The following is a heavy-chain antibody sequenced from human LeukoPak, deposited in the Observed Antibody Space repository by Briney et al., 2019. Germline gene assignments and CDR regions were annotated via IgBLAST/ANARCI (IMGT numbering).Heavy chain of an antibody. Sequence: GGSLRLSCAASGFIFDQYAMHWVRQAPGKGLEWVALIPWDAYGPQYADSVKGRFIISRDNRKNSLYLQMNSLRTEDSAVYFCARDKESDSSRYFDYWGQGTLVIVSS. CDR3: ARDKESDSSRYFDY. J-gene: IGHJ4*02. CDR2: IPWDAYGP. D-gene: IGHD3-22*01. V-gene: IGHV3-43D*03. CDR1: GFIFDQYA.